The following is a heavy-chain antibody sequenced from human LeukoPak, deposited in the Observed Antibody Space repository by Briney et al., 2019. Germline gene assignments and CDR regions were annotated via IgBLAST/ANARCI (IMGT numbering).Heavy chain of an antibody. Sequence: SSVKVSCKASGDTFSGYTLDWVRQAPAPGLEWMGLITTNTGNRTYAKGFTGQFVFSLDTSVSTAYLQISSLNTEDTAVYYCARVLRYCSGGNCYSGGLGYMDVWGKGTTVTISS. V-gene: IGHV7-4-1*02. D-gene: IGHD2-15*01. J-gene: IGHJ6*04. CDR2: ITTNTGNR. CDR1: GDTFSGYT. CDR3: ARVLRYCSGGNCYSGGLGYMDV.